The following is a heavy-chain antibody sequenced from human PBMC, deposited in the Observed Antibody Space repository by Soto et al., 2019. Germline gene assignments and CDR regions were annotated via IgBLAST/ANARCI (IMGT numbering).Heavy chain of an antibody. CDR1: GYTFTGFY. V-gene: IGHV1-2*02. Sequence: ASVKVSCKASGYTFTGFYIHWVRQAPGQGLEWLGWIIPNSGGTSYAQKFQGRVTMTRDTYIRTDYMELSRLTSDDTAVYYCARAEVAAEWFDPWGQGTLVTVSS. CDR3: ARAEVAAEWFDP. CDR2: IIPNSGGT. D-gene: IGHD5-12*01. J-gene: IGHJ5*02.